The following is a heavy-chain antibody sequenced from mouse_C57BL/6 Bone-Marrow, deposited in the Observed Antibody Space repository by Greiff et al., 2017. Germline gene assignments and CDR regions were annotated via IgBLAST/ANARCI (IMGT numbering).Heavy chain of an antibody. Sequence: QVQLQQSGPELVKPGASVKLSCKASGYTFTSYDINWVKQRPGQGLEWIGWIYPRDGSTKYNEKFKGKATLTVDTSSSTAYMELHSLTSEDSAVYFCARTHLSLTGPGYWYFDVWGTGTTVTVSS. CDR3: ARTHLSLTGPGYWYFDV. J-gene: IGHJ1*03. D-gene: IGHD4-1*01. V-gene: IGHV1-85*01. CDR1: GYTFTSYD. CDR2: IYPRDGST.